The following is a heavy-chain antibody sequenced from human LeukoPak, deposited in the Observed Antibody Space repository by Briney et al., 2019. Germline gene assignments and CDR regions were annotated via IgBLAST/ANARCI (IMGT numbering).Heavy chain of an antibody. CDR3: ARDIGATNWFDP. D-gene: IGHD1-26*01. J-gene: IGHJ5*02. V-gene: IGHV3-74*01. CDR1: GFTFSSYW. CDR2: INSDGRST. Sequence: GGSLRLSCAASGFTFSSYWMHWVRQAPGKGLGWVSRINSDGRSTSYADSVKGRFTISRGNAKNTLYLQMNSLRAEDTAVYYCARDIGATNWFDPWGQGTLVTVSP.